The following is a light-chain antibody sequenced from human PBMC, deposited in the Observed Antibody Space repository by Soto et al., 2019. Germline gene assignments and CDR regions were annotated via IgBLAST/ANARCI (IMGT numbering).Light chain of an antibody. V-gene: IGKV1D-12*01. Sequence: DIRMSQSPSSVSASVGDTVMITCRASQDIRRCLSWYQQTPGKAPKLLISGTSNLQSGVPSRFSGRGSGTDFTLTITSLQAEDFATYYCQQAFSFPFTFGQGTKLEI. J-gene: IGKJ2*01. CDR1: QDIRRC. CDR3: QQAFSFPFT. CDR2: GTS.